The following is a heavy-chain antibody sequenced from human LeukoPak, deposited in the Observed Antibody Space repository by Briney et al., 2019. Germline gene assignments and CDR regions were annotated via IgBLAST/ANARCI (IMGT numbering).Heavy chain of an antibody. Sequence: GGSLRLSCAASGFTFNNAWMSWVRQAPGKGLEWVGRIISSTYGGTTNYAAPVKGRFTISRDDSKSMLYLQMNSLKIEDTAVYYCTTIRDLDYWGQGTLVTVSS. CDR2: IISSTYGGTT. V-gene: IGHV3-15*01. J-gene: IGHJ4*02. CDR3: TTIRDLDY. CDR1: GFTFNNAW. D-gene: IGHD5-24*01.